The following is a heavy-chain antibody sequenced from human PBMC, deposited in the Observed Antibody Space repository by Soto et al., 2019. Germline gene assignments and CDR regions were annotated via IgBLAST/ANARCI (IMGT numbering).Heavy chain of an antibody. D-gene: IGHD3-16*01. Sequence: QVQLVESGGGVGQPGTSLRLSCVGSGFTFRSYVIHWVRQAPGKGLEWVAVTSYDGSNNCYGDSVKGRCTISRHNSRNTVELQMDSLTFEGTALYYCARWGKSGGLDVWGQGTLVSVSS. J-gene: IGHJ5*02. V-gene: IGHV3-33*05. CDR2: TSYDGSNN. CDR1: GFTFRSYV. CDR3: ARWGKSGGLDV.